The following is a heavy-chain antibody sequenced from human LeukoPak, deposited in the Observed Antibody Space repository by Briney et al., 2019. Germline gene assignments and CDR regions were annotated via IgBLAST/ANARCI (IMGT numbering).Heavy chain of an antibody. CDR2: IYYSGST. J-gene: IGHJ3*02. V-gene: IGHV4-31*03. D-gene: IGHD5-18*01. CDR1: GGSISSGGYY. CDR3: XXXXXXXXXVTRRPDAFDI. Sequence: TSQTLSLTCTVSGGSISSGGYYWSWIRQHPGKGLEWIGYIYYSGSTYYNPSLKSRVTISVDTSKNQFSLKLSSVTAADTAVYXXXXXXXXXXXVTRRPDAFDIWGQGTMITVSS.